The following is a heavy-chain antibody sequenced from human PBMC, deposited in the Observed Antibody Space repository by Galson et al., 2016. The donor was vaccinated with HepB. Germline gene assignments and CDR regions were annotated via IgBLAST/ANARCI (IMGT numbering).Heavy chain of an antibody. J-gene: IGHJ4*02. CDR2: ICQDGSDK. CDR1: GFTFSSYG. CDR3: EKVGRNRGGLARYFDD. D-gene: IGHD3-16*01. V-gene: IGHV3-30*18. Sequence: SLRLSCAASGFTFSSYGMHWVRQAPGKGLEWMAVICQDGSDKYYADSVRGRFTISRDTSNNTLYLQMNSLRAEDTAIYYCEKVGRNRGGLARYFDDWGQGTLVTVSS.